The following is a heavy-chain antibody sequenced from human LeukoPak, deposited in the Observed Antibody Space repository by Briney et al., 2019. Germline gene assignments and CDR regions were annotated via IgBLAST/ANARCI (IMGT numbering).Heavy chain of an antibody. J-gene: IGHJ6*03. Sequence: ASVKVSCKASGYTFTGYYMHWVRQAPGQGPEWMGVISPSGGSTTYAQKFQGRVTMTRDTSISTAYMELSRLRSDDTAVYYCARDAIAAAGTQLPYYYYYMDVWGKGTTVTISS. D-gene: IGHD6-13*01. CDR2: ISPSGGST. CDR3: ARDAIAAAGTQLPYYYYYMDV. CDR1: GYTFTGYY. V-gene: IGHV1-46*01.